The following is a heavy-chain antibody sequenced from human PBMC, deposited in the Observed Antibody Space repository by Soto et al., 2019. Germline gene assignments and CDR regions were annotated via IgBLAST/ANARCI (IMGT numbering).Heavy chain of an antibody. D-gene: IGHD3-3*01. CDR3: ARDRYVYYDFWSGDNWFDP. V-gene: IGHV4-59*01. CDR1: GGSISSYY. Sequence: SETLSLTCTVSGGSISSYYWSWIRQPPGKGLEWIGYIYYSGSTNYNPSLKSRVTISVDTSKNQFSLKLSSVAAADTVVYYCARDRYVYYDFWSGDNWFDPWGQGTLVTVSS. J-gene: IGHJ5*02. CDR2: IYYSGST.